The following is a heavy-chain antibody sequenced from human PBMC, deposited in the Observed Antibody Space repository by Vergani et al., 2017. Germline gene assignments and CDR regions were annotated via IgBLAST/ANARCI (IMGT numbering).Heavy chain of an antibody. J-gene: IGHJ6*02. CDR2: IAYDGSKK. CDR3: ARETTDYYGSGSYEGFVYYYGMDV. CDR1: GFTFSSYA. V-gene: IGHV3-30-3*01. D-gene: IGHD3-10*01. Sequence: QVQLVESGGGVVQPGRSLRLSCAASGFTFSSYAMHWVRQAPGKGLEWVAVIAYDGSKKYYADSGKGRFNISRENATNTMYLQMNSLRAEDTAVYYCARETTDYYGSGSYEGFVYYYGMDVWGQGTTVTVSS.